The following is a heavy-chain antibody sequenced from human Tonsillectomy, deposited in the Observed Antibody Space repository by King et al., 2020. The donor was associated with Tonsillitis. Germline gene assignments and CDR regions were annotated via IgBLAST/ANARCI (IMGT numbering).Heavy chain of an antibody. CDR2: TYYRSEWYN. CDR1: GDSVSSNSAA. J-gene: IGHJ4*02. Sequence: VQLQQSGPGLVKPSQTLSLTCTISGDSVSSNSAAWNWVRLSPSRGLEWLGRTYYRSEWYNDYAVSVKSRITINPDTSKNQFSLHLDSVTPDDTAVYYCASGLHFKDWGQGTLVTVSS. CDR3: ASGLHFKD. V-gene: IGHV6-1*01. D-gene: IGHD3-3*02.